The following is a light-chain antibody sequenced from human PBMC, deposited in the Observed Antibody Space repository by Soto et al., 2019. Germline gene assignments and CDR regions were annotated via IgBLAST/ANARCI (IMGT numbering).Light chain of an antibody. V-gene: IGKV1-5*03. CDR3: QQYNGYWT. Sequence: DIQMTQSPSTLSASVGDRVTITCRASQSISGSLAWYQQKPGKAPRLLTYEASNLKSAVPSRFSGSGSGTEYTLTISSLQPDDSASYYCQQYNGYWTFGQGTRVEIK. CDR1: QSISGS. CDR2: EAS. J-gene: IGKJ1*01.